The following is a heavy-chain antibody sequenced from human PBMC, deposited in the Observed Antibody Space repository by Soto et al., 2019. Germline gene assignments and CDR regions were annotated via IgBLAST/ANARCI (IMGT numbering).Heavy chain of an antibody. V-gene: IGHV3-11*06. CDR3: ARSDGYNYYAFDI. D-gene: IGHD5-12*01. CDR1: GFTFSDYY. CDR2: ISSSSSYT. Sequence: QVQLVESGGGLVKPGGSLRLSCAASGFTFSDYYMSWFRQAPGKGLEWVSYISSSSSYTNYADSVKGRFTISRDNAKNALYLQMNSLSAEDTAVYYCARSDGYNYYAFDIWGQGTMVTVSS. J-gene: IGHJ3*02.